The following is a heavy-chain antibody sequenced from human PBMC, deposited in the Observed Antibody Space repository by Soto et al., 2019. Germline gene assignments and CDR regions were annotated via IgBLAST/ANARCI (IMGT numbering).Heavy chain of an antibody. D-gene: IGHD5-12*01. J-gene: IGHJ4*02. Sequence: EVQLVESGGGLVKPGGSLRLSCAASGFIFSSYTMNWVRQAPGKGLEWVSSISASSTYIYYADSLKGRFTISRDNAYNSLYLQMNSLRAEDTAVYYCARGWLRDPWMYLGQGTLVPASS. V-gene: IGHV3-21*01. CDR1: GFIFSSYT. CDR3: ARGWLRDPWMY. CDR2: ISASSTYI.